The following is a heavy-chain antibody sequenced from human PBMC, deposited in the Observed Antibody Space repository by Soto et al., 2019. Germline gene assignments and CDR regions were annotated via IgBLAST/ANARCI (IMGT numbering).Heavy chain of an antibody. J-gene: IGHJ4*02. D-gene: IGHD2-21*01. CDR3: ARRNSRRLVDL. CDR1: GDSVSSGPNY. V-gene: IGHV4-61*01. Sequence: QVQLQESGPGLVKPSETLSLSCAVSGDSVSSGPNYWSWLRQPPGRGPEWIGYVFGIQTTNTNPSLRGRVTITKDTSKNEFSLRLTSVTTADTAVYYCARRNSRRLVDLWGQGILVTVSS. CDR2: VFGIQTT.